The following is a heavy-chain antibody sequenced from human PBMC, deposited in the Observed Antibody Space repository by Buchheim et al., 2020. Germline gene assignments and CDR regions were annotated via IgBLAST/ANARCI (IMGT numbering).Heavy chain of an antibody. V-gene: IGHV3-74*01. CDR1: GFTFSRYW. CDR2: IKSDGSTT. CDR3: ARDDISAAGTNYYYGLDV. D-gene: IGHD6-13*01. Sequence: EVQLVESGGGLVQPGGSLRLACAASGFTFSRYWMHWVRQAPGKGLVWVSRIKSDGSTTSYADSVKGRFTISRDNAKNTLYLQMNSLRAEDTAMYYCARDDISAAGTNYYYGLDVWGQGTT. J-gene: IGHJ6*02.